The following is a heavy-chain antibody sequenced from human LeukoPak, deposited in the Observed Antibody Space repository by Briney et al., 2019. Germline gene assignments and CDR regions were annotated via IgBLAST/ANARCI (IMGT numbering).Heavy chain of an antibody. CDR3: ARLELGTGYYFDY. V-gene: IGHV4-39*01. CDR1: GDSISSITYY. D-gene: IGHD7-27*01. Sequence: PSETLSLTCTVSGDSISSITYYWAWIRRPPGKGLEWIGSSYYSGSTYYNPSLKSRVTISVDTSKNQFSLKLSSVTAADTAVYYCARLELGTGYYFDYWGQGTLVTVSS. J-gene: IGHJ4*02. CDR2: SYYSGST.